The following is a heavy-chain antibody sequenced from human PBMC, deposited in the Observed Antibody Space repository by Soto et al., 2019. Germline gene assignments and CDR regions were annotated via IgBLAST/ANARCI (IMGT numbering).Heavy chain of an antibody. Sequence: SETLSLTCAVYGGSFSGYYWSWIRQPPGKGLEWIGEINHSGSTNYNPSLKSRVTISVDTSKNQFSLKLSSVTAAATAVYYCATPKGGYGAWGQGTLVTVSS. CDR1: GGSFSGYY. CDR3: ATPKGGYGA. CDR2: INHSGST. D-gene: IGHD5-12*01. J-gene: IGHJ5*02. V-gene: IGHV4-34*01.